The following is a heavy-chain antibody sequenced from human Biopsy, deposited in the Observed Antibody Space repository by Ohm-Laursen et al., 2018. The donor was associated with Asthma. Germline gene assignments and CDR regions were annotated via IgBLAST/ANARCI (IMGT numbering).Heavy chain of an antibody. J-gene: IGHJ3*02. CDR3: ARESGQDSGGTGAFDR. CDR2: GGSYYDGGLK. Sequence: SLRLSCAASGFTFRSYAMHWVRQAPGKGLEWVAVGGSYYDGGLKYYADSVKGRFTISRDNSKLRLYLEINSLRVEDLAVYYCARESGQDSGGTGAFDRWGQGIMVAVSS. D-gene: IGHD4-23*01. V-gene: IGHV3-30-3*01. CDR1: GFTFRSYA.